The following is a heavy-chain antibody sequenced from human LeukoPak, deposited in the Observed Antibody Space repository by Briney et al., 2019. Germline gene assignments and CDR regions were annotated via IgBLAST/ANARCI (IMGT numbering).Heavy chain of an antibody. CDR2: ISGIGGST. CDR3: ARVKSGYSYGPHYYYYYYMDV. Sequence: GGSLRLSCAASGFTFSSYGMSWVRQAPGKGLEWVAAISGIGGSTYYADSVKGRFTISRDNSKNTLYLQMNSLRAEDTAVYYCARVKSGYSYGPHYYYYYYMDVWGKGTTVTVSS. V-gene: IGHV3-23*01. J-gene: IGHJ6*03. D-gene: IGHD5-18*01. CDR1: GFTFSSYG.